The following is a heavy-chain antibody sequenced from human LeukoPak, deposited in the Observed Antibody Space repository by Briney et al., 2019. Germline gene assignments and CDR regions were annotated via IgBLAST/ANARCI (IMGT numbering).Heavy chain of an antibody. J-gene: IGHJ4*02. V-gene: IGHV4-59*01. CDR3: ARLRALSYYDSSGDLYYFEY. CDR1: GGSISSYY. Sequence: SETLSLTCTVSGGSISSYYWSWLRQPPGKGLEWIGFIYDIVITDYNPSLKSRVTISVDTSKNQFSLKLSSVTAADTAVYYCARLRALSYYDSSGDLYYFEYWGQGTLVTVSS. D-gene: IGHD3-22*01. CDR2: IYDIVIT.